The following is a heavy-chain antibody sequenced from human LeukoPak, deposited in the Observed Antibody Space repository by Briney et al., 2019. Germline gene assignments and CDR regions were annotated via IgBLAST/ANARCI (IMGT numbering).Heavy chain of an antibody. Sequence: GGSLRLSCAASGFTFSNAWMSWVRQAPGKGLEWVGRIKSKTDGGTTDYAAPVNGRFTISRDDSKNTLYLQMNSLKTEDTAVYYCTSTFTIFGVVRIDYWGQGTLVTVSS. D-gene: IGHD3-3*01. CDR2: IKSKTDGGTT. V-gene: IGHV3-15*01. J-gene: IGHJ4*02. CDR1: GFTFSNAW. CDR3: TSTFTIFGVVRIDY.